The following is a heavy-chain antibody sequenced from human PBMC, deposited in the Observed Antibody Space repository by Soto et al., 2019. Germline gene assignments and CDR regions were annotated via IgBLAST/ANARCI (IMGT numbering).Heavy chain of an antibody. Sequence: EVQLLESGGGLVQPGGSLRLSCTASGITFSNYAMSWVRQAPRKGLEWVSTISTSGGRTYYADSVKGRFTISRDNSKNTLYLQMNSLRAEDTAVYYCAKDPDRYDYVWGTYRYIDYWGQGTLVTVSS. CDR3: AKDPDRYDYVWGTYRYIDY. J-gene: IGHJ4*02. CDR1: GITFSNYA. V-gene: IGHV3-23*01. D-gene: IGHD3-16*02. CDR2: ISTSGGRT.